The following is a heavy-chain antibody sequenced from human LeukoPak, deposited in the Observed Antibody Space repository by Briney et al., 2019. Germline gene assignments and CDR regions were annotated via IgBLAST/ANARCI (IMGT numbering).Heavy chain of an antibody. CDR3: AKDVYYYGSGAYYMDV. CDR2: IRYDGSNK. CDR1: GFTFSSYG. J-gene: IGHJ6*03. D-gene: IGHD3-10*01. Sequence: GGSLRLSCAASGFTFSSYGIHWVRQAPGKGLEWVAFIRYDGSNKDYTDSVKGRFTISRDNSETTLYLQMNSLGAEDTAVYYCAKDVYYYGSGAYYMDVWGKGTTVTVSS. V-gene: IGHV3-30*02.